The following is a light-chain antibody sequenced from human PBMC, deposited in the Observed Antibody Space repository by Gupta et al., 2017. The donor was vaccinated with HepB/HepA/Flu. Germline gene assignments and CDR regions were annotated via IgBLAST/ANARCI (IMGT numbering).Light chain of an antibody. Sequence: SVLTPPPSASGTPGQRVTFSCSGSSSSFGGNYVYWYQQLPGTAPKLLIYRNNQRPSGVPDRFSGSKSGTSAALAISGLRAEDEADYYCAAWDDSRSAVVFGGGTKLTV. J-gene: IGLJ2*01. CDR2: RNN. CDR1: SSSFGGNY. V-gene: IGLV1-47*01. CDR3: AAWDDSRSAVV.